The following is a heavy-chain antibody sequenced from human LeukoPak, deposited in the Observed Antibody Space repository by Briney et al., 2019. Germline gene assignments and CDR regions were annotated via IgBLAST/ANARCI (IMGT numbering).Heavy chain of an antibody. CDR3: ARGIVEMATHLDY. V-gene: IGHV1-46*01. CDR2: INPSGGST. D-gene: IGHD5-24*01. CDR1: GYSFTSYY. Sequence: GESLRISCKGSGYSFTSYYMHWVRQAPGQGLEWMGIINPSGGSTSYAQKFQGRVTMTRDTSTSTVYMELSSLRSEDTAVYYCARGIVEMATHLDYWGQGTLVTVSS. J-gene: IGHJ4*02.